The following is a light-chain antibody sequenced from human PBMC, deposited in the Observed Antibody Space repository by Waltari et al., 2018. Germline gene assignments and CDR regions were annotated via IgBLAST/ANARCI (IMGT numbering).Light chain of an antibody. CDR3: SSYTTSSAPGV. J-gene: IGLJ1*01. Sequence: SALTQPASVSGSPGQSITISCSGTDSDVGDYDFVSWYQQHPGKAPHLIIYEVSNRPSGISNRFSASKSGNTASLTISGLQAEDEADYYCSSYTTSSAPGVFGTGTRVTVL. V-gene: IGLV2-14*01. CDR1: DSDVGDYDF. CDR2: EVS.